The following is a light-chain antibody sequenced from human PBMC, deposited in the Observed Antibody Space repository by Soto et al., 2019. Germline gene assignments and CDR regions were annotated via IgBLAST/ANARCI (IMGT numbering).Light chain of an antibody. J-gene: IGKJ1*01. CDR1: QSISSW. CDR3: KQYNSYS. CDR2: HAS. V-gene: IGKV1-5*01. Sequence: DIQMTQSPSALSASVGDRLTMTGRASQSISSWLAWYQQKPGKAPKLLIYHASNLQSGVPSRFSGSGSGTELTLTISSLQPDDFATYYCKQYNSYSFGQGTKVDIK.